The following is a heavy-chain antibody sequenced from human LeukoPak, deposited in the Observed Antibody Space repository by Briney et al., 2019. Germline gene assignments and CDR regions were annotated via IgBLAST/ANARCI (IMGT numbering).Heavy chain of an antibody. CDR1: GGSISSGGYY. D-gene: IGHD6-19*01. CDR2: IYYSGST. V-gene: IGHV4-31*03. Sequence: SETLSLTCTVSGGSISSGGYYWSWIRQHPGKGLEWIGYIYYSGSTYYNPSLKSRVTISVDTSKNQFSLKLSSVTAADTAVYYCARGHIAVAGHYGAGPSDSWGQGTLVTVSS. J-gene: IGHJ4*02. CDR3: ARGHIAVAGHYGAGPSDS.